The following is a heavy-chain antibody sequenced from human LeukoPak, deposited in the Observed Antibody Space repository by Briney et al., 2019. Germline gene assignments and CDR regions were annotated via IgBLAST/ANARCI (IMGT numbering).Heavy chain of an antibody. CDR1: GGSISSGSYY. CDR3: ARVDYAVDWYFDL. D-gene: IGHD4-17*01. CDR2: IYTRGST. J-gene: IGHJ2*01. Sequence: PSQTLSLTCTVSGGSISSGSYYWSWIRQPAGKGLEWIGRIYTRGSTNYNPSLKSRVTISVDTSKNQFSLKLSSVTAADTAVYYCARVDYAVDWYFDLWGRGTLVTVSS. V-gene: IGHV4-61*02.